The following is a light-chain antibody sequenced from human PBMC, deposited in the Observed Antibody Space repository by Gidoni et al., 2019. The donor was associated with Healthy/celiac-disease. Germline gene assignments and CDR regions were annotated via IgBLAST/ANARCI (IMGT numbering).Light chain of an antibody. CDR1: QSVSSSY. V-gene: IGKV3-20*01. CDR2: GAS. Sequence: EIVLTQSPGTLSLSQGERATLSCRASQSVSSSYLAWYQQKPGQAPRLLIYGASSRATGIPDRFSSSGSGTDFTLTISRLEPEDFAVYYCQQYGSSPKYTFGQGTKLEIK. CDR3: QQYGSSPKYT. J-gene: IGKJ2*01.